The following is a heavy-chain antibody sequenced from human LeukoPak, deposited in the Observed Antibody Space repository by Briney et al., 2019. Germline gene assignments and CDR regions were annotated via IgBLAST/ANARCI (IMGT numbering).Heavy chain of an antibody. Sequence: PSETLSLTCTVSGGSISSYYWSWIRQPPGKGLEWIGYIHYSGSTNYNPSLRSRVTISLDTPKNQFSLKLSSVTAADTAVYYCARDSGSYLNWFDPWGQGTLVTVSS. CDR2: IHYSGST. CDR1: GGSISSYY. V-gene: IGHV4-59*01. D-gene: IGHD1-26*01. J-gene: IGHJ5*02. CDR3: ARDSGSYLNWFDP.